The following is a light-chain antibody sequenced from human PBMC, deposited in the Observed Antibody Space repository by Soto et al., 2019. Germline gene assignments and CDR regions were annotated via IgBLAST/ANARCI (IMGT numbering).Light chain of an antibody. CDR1: QSVSSS. Sequence: EIVMTQSPATLSVSPGERVTLSCRASQSVSSSLAWYQQKPGQAPRLLIHGASTRAIGIPARFSGSGSETAFTLTISSLQSEDFAVYYCQQYNNWWTFGQGTKVEIK. J-gene: IGKJ1*01. CDR3: QQYNNWWT. V-gene: IGKV3-15*01. CDR2: GAS.